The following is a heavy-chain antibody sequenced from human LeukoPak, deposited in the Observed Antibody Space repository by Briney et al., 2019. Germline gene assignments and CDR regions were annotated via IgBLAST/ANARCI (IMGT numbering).Heavy chain of an antibody. J-gene: IGHJ4*02. CDR3: ARMVAAAAKFFDY. V-gene: IGHV3-7*01. D-gene: IGHD6-13*01. CDR2: IKQDGSEK. CDR1: GFTFSSYW. Sequence: GGSLRLSCAASGFTFSSYWMSWVRQAPGKGLEWVANIKQDGSEKYYVDSVKGRFTISRDNAKNSLYLQMNSLRAEDTAVYYCARMVAAAAKFFDYWGQGTLVTVSS.